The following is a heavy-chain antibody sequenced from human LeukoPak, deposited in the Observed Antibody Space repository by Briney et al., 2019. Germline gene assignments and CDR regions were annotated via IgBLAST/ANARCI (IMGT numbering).Heavy chain of an antibody. Sequence: GGSLRLSCAASGFTFSNYGIHWVRQAPGKGLEWVAVIWYDGSNKYYADSVKGRFTISRDNSKNTLYLQMNSLRAEDTAVYYCVRDANWGQTGTNWFDPWGQGTLVTVSS. D-gene: IGHD1-7*01. CDR3: VRDANWGQTGTNWFDP. CDR1: GFTFSNYG. V-gene: IGHV3-33*01. J-gene: IGHJ5*02. CDR2: IWYDGSNK.